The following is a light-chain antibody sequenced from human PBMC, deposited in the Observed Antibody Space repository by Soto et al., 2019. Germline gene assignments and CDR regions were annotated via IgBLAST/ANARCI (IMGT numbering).Light chain of an antibody. J-gene: IGLJ2*01. CDR1: SSNIGAGYD. CDR3: QSYDSGLLHVT. V-gene: IGLV1-40*01. Sequence: QSVLTQPPSVSGAPGQMVTISCTGSSSNIGAGYDVHWYQQVPGTAPRLLIYRSTNRPSGVPDRFSGSKSDTSASLAITGLQAEDEADYYCQSYDSGLLHVTFGEGTKVTVL. CDR2: RST.